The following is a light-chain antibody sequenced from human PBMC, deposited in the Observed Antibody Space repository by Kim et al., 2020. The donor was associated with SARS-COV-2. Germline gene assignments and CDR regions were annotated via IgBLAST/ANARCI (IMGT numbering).Light chain of an antibody. CDR3: AAWDDSLSGRGV. CDR2: RNN. J-gene: IGLJ3*02. Sequence: QRVTLSCSGSRSNIGSNYVDWYQQLPGTAPKLLIYRNNQRPSGVPDRFSGSKSGTSASLAISGLRSEDEADYYCAAWDDSLSGRGVFGGGTKLTVL. V-gene: IGLV1-47*01. CDR1: RSNIGSNY.